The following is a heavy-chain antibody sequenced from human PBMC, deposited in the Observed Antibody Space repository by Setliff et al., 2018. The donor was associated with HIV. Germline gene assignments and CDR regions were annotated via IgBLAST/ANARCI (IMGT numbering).Heavy chain of an antibody. CDR1: GGSLSGYY. V-gene: IGHV4-34*01. CDR3: ARQKKYRATKTGDFDS. Sequence: SETLSLTCAVYGGSLSGYYWTWIRQPPGKGLEWIGEINHSGSTNYNPSLESRVTISADTSKNQFSLKLTSVTAADTAVYYCARQKKYRATKTGDFDSWGQGTLVTVSS. J-gene: IGHJ4*02. CDR2: INHSGST. D-gene: IGHD7-27*01.